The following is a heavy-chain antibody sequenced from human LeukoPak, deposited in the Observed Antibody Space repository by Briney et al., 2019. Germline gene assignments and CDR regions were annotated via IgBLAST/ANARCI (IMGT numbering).Heavy chain of an antibody. V-gene: IGHV4-61*02. CDR1: GGSISIGSDY. J-gene: IGHJ4*02. CDR2: IYTSGST. Sequence: PSQTLSLTCTVSGGSISIGSDYWSWIRQPAGKGLEWIGRIYTSGSTNYNPSLKSRVTISVDASKNQFSLKLSSVTAADAAVYYCARVYGDSTGVDYWGQGTLVTVSS. D-gene: IGHD4-17*01. CDR3: ARVYGDSTGVDY.